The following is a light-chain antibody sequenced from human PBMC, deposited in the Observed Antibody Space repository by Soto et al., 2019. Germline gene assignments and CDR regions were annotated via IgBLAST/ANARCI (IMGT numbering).Light chain of an antibody. CDR2: GAS. V-gene: IGKV3-15*01. Sequence: EIVMTQSPATLSVSPGERATLSCRASQSVSSNLAWYQQKPGQAPRLLIYGASTRATGIPARFSGSGSGTEFTLTISSLQSEDFAVYYYQHYNNWPRTFGQGPKVEIK. J-gene: IGKJ1*01. CDR1: QSVSSN. CDR3: QHYNNWPRT.